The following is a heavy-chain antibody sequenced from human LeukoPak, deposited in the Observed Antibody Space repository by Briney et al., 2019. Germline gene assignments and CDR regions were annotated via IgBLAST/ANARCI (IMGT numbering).Heavy chain of an antibody. V-gene: IGHV3-7*01. CDR1: GFTFSSYW. Sequence: GGSLRLSCAASGFTFSSYWMSWVRQAPGKGLEWVANIKQDGSEKYYVDSVKGRFTISRDNAKNSLYLQMNSLRAEDTAVYYCARRYCSSTSCYTWYFQHWGQGTLVTVSS. D-gene: IGHD2-2*02. CDR2: IKQDGSEK. J-gene: IGHJ1*01. CDR3: ARRYCSSTSCYTWYFQH.